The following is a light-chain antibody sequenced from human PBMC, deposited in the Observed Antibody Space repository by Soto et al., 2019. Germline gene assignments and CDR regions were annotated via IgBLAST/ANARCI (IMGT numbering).Light chain of an antibody. CDR1: SSDVGSYNF. CDR2: EGS. CDR3: CSYAGSSTWV. Sequence: QSALTQPASVSGSPGQSITISCTGTSSDVGSYNFVSWYQQHTGKAPKVMIYEGSKRPSGVSNRFSGSKSGNTASLTISGLQAEDEAAYYCCSYAGSSTWVFGTGTKLTVL. J-gene: IGLJ1*01. V-gene: IGLV2-23*01.